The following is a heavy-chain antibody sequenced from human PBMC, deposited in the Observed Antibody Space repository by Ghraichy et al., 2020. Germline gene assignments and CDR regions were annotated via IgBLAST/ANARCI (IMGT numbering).Heavy chain of an antibody. D-gene: IGHD2-15*01. CDR3: ARHVTHSDPVD. V-gene: IGHV4-59*08. J-gene: IGHJ4*02. CDR1: GGSITRNQ. CDR2: ISYTEVA. Sequence: LSLTCIISGGSITRNQWSWIRQPPGDGLESLGYISYTEVAHYNPSLKTRVTMSLDTSRNQFSLTLTSVTAADTAVYFCARHVTHSDPVDWGQGTLVTVSS.